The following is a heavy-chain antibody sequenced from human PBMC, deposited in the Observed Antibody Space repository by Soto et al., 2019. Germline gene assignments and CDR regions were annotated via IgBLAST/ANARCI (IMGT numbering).Heavy chain of an antibody. Sequence: PGESLKISCTGSGYTFTNYWIGWVRQMPGKGLEWMGSIYPGDSYTKYNPSFQGQVTISADKSISTAYLQWSSLKASDTAMYYCARHRDHSTYFDAFDIWGQGTMVTVSS. V-gene: IGHV5-51*01. D-gene: IGHD4-4*01. CDR3: ARHRDHSTYFDAFDI. CDR2: IYPGDSYT. J-gene: IGHJ3*02. CDR1: GYTFTNYW.